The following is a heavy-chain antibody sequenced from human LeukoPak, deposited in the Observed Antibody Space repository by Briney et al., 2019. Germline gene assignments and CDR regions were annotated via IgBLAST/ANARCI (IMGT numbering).Heavy chain of an antibody. D-gene: IGHD3-16*01. J-gene: IGHJ4*02. CDR1: GGSISSSSYY. V-gene: IGHV4-39*01. Sequence: PSETLSLTCTVSGGSISSSSYYWGWIRQPPGKGLEWIGSIYYSGSTYYNPSLKTRFTISVDTSKNQFSLKLSSVTAADTAVYYCARLENDYVWGSSIDYWGQGTLVTVSS. CDR2: IYYSGST. CDR3: ARLENDYVWGSSIDY.